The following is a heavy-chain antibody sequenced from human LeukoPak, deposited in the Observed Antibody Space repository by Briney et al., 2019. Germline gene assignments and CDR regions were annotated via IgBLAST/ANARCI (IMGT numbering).Heavy chain of an antibody. D-gene: IGHD6-19*01. CDR3: TNLGYATGWYGLVH. CDR2: ISGSGGST. Sequence: PGGSLRLSCAASGFTFSSYAMSWVRQAPGKGLEWVSAISGSGGSTYYADSVKGRFTITRDNSQNTLFLQMNSLRLEDTAVYYCTNLGYATGWYGLVHWGQGTLVTVSS. CDR1: GFTFSSYA. J-gene: IGHJ4*02. V-gene: IGHV3-23*01.